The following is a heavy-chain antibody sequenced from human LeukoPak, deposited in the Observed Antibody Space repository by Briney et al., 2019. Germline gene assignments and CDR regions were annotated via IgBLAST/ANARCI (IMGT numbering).Heavy chain of an antibody. CDR3: ANAVGRDAFDI. CDR1: GFTFSSYG. D-gene: IGHD3-10*01. CDR2: ISYDGSNK. Sequence: GRSLRPSCAASGFTFSSYGMHWVRQAPGKGLEWVAVISYDGSNKYYADSVKGRFTISRDNSKNTLYLQMNSLRAEDTAVYYCANAVGRDAFDIWGQGTMVTVSS. J-gene: IGHJ3*02. V-gene: IGHV3-30*18.